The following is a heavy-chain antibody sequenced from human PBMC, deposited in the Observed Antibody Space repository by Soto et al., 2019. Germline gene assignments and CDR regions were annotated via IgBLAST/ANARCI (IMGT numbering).Heavy chain of an antibody. J-gene: IGHJ4*02. V-gene: IGHV4-59*01. Sequence: SETLSLTCTVSGGSISSYYWSWIRQPPGKGLEWIGYIYYSGSTNYNPSLKSRVTISVDTSKNQFSLKLSSVTAADTAVYYCARVGVGATGYFDYWGQGTLVTLSS. CDR2: IYYSGST. CDR3: ARVGVGATGYFDY. CDR1: GGSISSYY. D-gene: IGHD1-26*01.